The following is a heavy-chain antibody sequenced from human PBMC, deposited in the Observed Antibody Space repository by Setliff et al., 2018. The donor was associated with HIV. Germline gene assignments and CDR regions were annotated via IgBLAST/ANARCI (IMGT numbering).Heavy chain of an antibody. D-gene: IGHD6-19*01. CDR1: GFTFSSYA. J-gene: IGHJ4*02. V-gene: IGHV3-23*01. CDR3: ATQTRQWLVYY. Sequence: GGSLRLSCTASGFTFSSYAMTWVRQAPGKGLEWVSTISDSGYSTYFADSVKGRFTISRDNSKNTLFLQMSGLRADDTAVYYCATQTRQWLVYYWGQGTLVTVSS. CDR2: ISDSGYST.